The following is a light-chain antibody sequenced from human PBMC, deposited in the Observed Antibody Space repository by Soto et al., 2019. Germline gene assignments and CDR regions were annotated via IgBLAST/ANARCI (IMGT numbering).Light chain of an antibody. Sequence: QAVVTQPPSASGTPGQRVTISCSGRNSNIETNYVYWYQQLPGRAPKLLIYNTDQRPSGVPDRFSGSKSGTSASLAISGLRSDDEADYYCASWDDSLIGVVFGGGTKLTVL. J-gene: IGLJ2*01. V-gene: IGLV1-47*01. CDR2: NTD. CDR3: ASWDDSLIGVV. CDR1: NSNIETNY.